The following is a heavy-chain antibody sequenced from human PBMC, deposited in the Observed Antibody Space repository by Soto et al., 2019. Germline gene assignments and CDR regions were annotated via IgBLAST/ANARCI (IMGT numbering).Heavy chain of an antibody. CDR1: GYSFTSYW. V-gene: IGHV5-10-1*01. CDR2: IDPSDSYT. Sequence: GESLKISCKGSGYSFTSYWISWVRQMPGKGLEWMGRIDPSDSYTNYSPSFQGHVTISADKSISTAYLQWRSLKASDTAMYHCASHPGLTIFGVVITGLDVWGQGTTVTVSS. D-gene: IGHD3-3*01. CDR3: ASHPGLTIFGVVITGLDV. J-gene: IGHJ6*02.